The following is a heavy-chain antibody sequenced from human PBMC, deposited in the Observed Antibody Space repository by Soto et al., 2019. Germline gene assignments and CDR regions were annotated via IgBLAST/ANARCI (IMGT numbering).Heavy chain of an antibody. J-gene: IGHJ5*02. D-gene: IGHD3-22*01. CDR3: ANEKYYYDSSGYHAPPNWFDP. Sequence: EVQLLESGGGLVQPGGSLRLSCAASGFTFSSYAMSWVRQAPGKGLEWVSAISGSGGSTYYADSVKGRFTISRDNSKNTLYLQMNSLRAEDTAVYYCANEKYYYDSSGYHAPPNWFDPWGQGTLVTVSS. V-gene: IGHV3-23*01. CDR2: ISGSGGST. CDR1: GFTFSSYA.